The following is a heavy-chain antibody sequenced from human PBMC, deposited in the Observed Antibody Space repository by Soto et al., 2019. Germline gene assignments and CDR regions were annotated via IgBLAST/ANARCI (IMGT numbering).Heavy chain of an antibody. J-gene: IGHJ4*02. D-gene: IGHD2-2*01. CDR2: IYYSGST. V-gene: IGHV4-61*01. CDR3: ARLQCSSTSCYAGY. CDR1: GGSVSSGSYY. Sequence: SETLSLTCTVSGGSVSSGSYYWSWIRQPPGKGLEWIGYIYYSGSTNYNPSLKSRVTISVDTSKNQFSLKLSSVTAAGTAVYYCARLQCSSTSCYAGYWGQGTLVTVSS.